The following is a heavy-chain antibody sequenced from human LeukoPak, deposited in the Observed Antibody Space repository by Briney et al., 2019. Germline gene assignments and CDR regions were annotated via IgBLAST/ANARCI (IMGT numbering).Heavy chain of an antibody. J-gene: IGHJ4*02. V-gene: IGHV3-53*01. CDR2: IYSGSST. D-gene: IGHD5-18*01. CDR1: GFTVSSSS. Sequence: QPGGSLRLSCAASGFTVSSSSMSWVRRAPGKGLEWVSIIYSGSSTNSADSVKGRFTISRDNSKNTLYLQMNSLRAEDTAVYYCVRGSYSYGYYSFDCWGQGTLVTVSS. CDR3: VRGSYSYGYYSFDC.